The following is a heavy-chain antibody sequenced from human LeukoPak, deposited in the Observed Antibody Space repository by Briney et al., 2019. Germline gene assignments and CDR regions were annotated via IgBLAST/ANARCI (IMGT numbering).Heavy chain of an antibody. Sequence: PSETLSLTCTVSGASISSGDFYWSWLRQPPGKGLEWIGSIFYSGSPYYNPSLKSRVTISVDTSKNQFSLKLSSVTAADTAVYYCARHLDSGNYREYFHHWGQGTLVTVSS. CDR1: GASISSGDFY. V-gene: IGHV4-39*01. D-gene: IGHD1-26*01. J-gene: IGHJ1*01. CDR2: IFYSGSP. CDR3: ARHLDSGNYREYFHH.